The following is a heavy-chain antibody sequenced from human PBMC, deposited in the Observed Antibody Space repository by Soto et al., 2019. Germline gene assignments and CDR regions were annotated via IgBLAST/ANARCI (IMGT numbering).Heavy chain of an antibody. J-gene: IGHJ4*02. CDR3: AKGNSNSFDWLWTNHFDY. Sequence: QVQLVESGGGVVQPGRSLRLSCAASGFTFSSYGMHWVRQAPGKGLEWVAVISYDGSNKYYADSVKGRFTISRDNSKNTLYLQMNSLRAEDTAVYYCAKGNSNSFDWLWTNHFDYWGQGTLVTVSS. D-gene: IGHD3-9*01. V-gene: IGHV3-30*18. CDR1: GFTFSSYG. CDR2: ISYDGSNK.